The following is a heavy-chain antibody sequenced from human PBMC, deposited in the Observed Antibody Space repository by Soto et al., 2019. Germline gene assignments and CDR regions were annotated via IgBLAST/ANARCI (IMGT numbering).Heavy chain of an antibody. Sequence: QVQLQESGPGLVKPSQSVSLTCTVSGVSISSGDYYWSWIRPPPGKGLEWIGYIYYSGNTNYAPSLGSRLTISIDTSRNQFSLHLMSVTAADTAIYYCARYTNFSPYYHGVDVWGQGTTVTVSS. V-gene: IGHV4-30-4*01. CDR3: ARYTNFSPYYHGVDV. D-gene: IGHD2-8*01. J-gene: IGHJ6*02. CDR2: IYYSGNT. CDR1: GVSISSGDYY.